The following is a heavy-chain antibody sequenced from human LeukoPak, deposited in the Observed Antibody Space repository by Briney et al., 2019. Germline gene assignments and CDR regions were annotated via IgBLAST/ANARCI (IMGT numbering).Heavy chain of an antibody. CDR3: ARGAYYDFWSGYYATYYYYGMDV. Sequence: PGGSLRLSCAASGLTFSSYCMSWVRQAPGKGLEWVANIKQDGSEKYYVDSVKGRFTISRDNAKNTLYLQMNSLRAEDTAVYYCARGAYYDFWSGYYATYYYYGMDVWGQGTTVTVSS. J-gene: IGHJ6*02. CDR2: IKQDGSEK. CDR1: GLTFSSYC. V-gene: IGHV3-7*02. D-gene: IGHD3-3*01.